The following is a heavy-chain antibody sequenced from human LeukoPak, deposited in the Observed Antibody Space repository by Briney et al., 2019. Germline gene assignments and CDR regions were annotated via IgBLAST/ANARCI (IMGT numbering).Heavy chain of an antibody. CDR3: ARDQTTVTTLNAFDI. V-gene: IGHV1-18*01. Sequence: ASVKVSCKASGYTFTSYGISWVRQAPGQGLEWMGWISAYNGNTNYAQKLQGRVTMTTDTSTSTAYMELRSLRSDDTAVYYCARDQTTVTTLNAFDIWGQGTMVTVSS. CDR1: GYTFTSYG. CDR2: ISAYNGNT. J-gene: IGHJ3*02. D-gene: IGHD4-17*01.